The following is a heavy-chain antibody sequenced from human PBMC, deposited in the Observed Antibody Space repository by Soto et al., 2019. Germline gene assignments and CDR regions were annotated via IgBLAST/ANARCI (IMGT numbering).Heavy chain of an antibody. J-gene: IGHJ4*02. CDR1: GFNVSSNG. CDR3: ARSRSGAVADSFDF. V-gene: IGHV3-30*03. D-gene: IGHD3-10*01. Sequence: GGSLRLSCAASGFNVSSNGMFWVRQAPGEGLEWVAVISRDGTNKYYVDSVKGRFTISRDSSRNTLYLQMNSLRHEDAAVYYCARSRSGAVADSFDFWGQGTLVTVSS. CDR2: ISRDGTNK.